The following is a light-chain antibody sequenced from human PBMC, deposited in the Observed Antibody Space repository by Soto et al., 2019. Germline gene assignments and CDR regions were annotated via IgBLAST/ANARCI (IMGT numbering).Light chain of an antibody. V-gene: IGKV3-20*01. Sequence: EIVLTQSPGTLSLSPGERATLSCRARQSVSSSYLAWYQQKPGQAPRLLIYAASSRATGIPDTFSGGGSGTDFTLTISRLEPEDFAVYYCQHYGSPLTFGGGTKVEIK. CDR2: AAS. J-gene: IGKJ4*01. CDR1: QSVSSSY. CDR3: QHYGSPLT.